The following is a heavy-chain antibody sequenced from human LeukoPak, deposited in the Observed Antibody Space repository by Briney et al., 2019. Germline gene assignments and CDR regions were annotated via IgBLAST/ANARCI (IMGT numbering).Heavy chain of an antibody. V-gene: IGHV3-23*01. CDR1: GFTFSSYA. CDR2: ISGSGGST. CDR3: AKTAVAGPTMAAFDI. J-gene: IGHJ3*02. Sequence: GGSLRLSCAASGFTFSSYAMSWVRQAPGKGLEWVSGISGSGGSTYYADSVKGRFTISRDNSKNTLSLRMNSLRAEDTAVYYCAKTAVAGPTMAAFDIWGQGTMVTVSS. D-gene: IGHD6-19*01.